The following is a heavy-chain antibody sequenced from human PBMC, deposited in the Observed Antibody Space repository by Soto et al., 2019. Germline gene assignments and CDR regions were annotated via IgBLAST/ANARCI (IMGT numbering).Heavy chain of an antibody. V-gene: IGHV1-46*01. D-gene: IGHD2-15*01. CDR1: GYTFTTYY. CDR3: ASGEGVVVVAATLYLIPYYMDV. J-gene: IGHJ6*03. CDR2: FNPGRGTT. Sequence: ASVKVSCKTFGYTFTTYYIHWVRQAPGQGLEWMGIFNPGRGTTNYAQKFQDRVTVTSDTSTRTVYMELRSLTPDDTAVYYCASGEGVVVVAATLYLIPYYMDVWGKGTTVTVSS.